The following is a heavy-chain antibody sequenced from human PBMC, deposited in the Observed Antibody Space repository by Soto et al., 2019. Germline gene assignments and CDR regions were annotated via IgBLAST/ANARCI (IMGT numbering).Heavy chain of an antibody. Sequence: QVQLQESGPGLVKPSETLSLTCTVSGGSVSSGSYYWSWIRQPPGKGLEWIGYIYYSGSTNYNPSLRSRVTISVDTSKNQCSLKLSSVTAADTAVYYCARDVGAIDYWGQGTLVTVSS. CDR1: GGSVSSGSYY. V-gene: IGHV4-61*01. D-gene: IGHD1-26*01. J-gene: IGHJ4*02. CDR3: ARDVGAIDY. CDR2: IYYSGST.